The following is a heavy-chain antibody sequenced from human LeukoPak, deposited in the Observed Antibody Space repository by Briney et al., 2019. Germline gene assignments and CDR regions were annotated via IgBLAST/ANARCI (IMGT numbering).Heavy chain of an antibody. CDR3: ACLVGATQDV. CDR1: GFNFSSYS. Sequence: GGALRLSYAASGFNFSSYSMKWVRQAPGKGLEWVSSISSTSTYIYYADSVKGRFTISRDNAKNSLYLQMNSLRAEDTAVYYCACLVGATQDVWGKGTTVIVPS. CDR2: ISSTSTYI. J-gene: IGHJ6*04. V-gene: IGHV3-21*01. D-gene: IGHD1-26*01.